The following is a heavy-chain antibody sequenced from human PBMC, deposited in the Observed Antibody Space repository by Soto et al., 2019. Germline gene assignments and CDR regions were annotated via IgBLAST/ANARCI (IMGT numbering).Heavy chain of an antibody. CDR3: AKDRLGDYYYYGMDV. D-gene: IGHD4-17*01. CDR2: IGDRGTTT. CDR1: GFTFSRYA. Sequence: EVQLLQSGGGLVQPGGSLRLSCVGSGFTFSRYAMIWVRQTPGKGLEWVSGIGDRGTTTYYADSVKGRFTISRDNSGNTRFLQMNNLRADDTAVYYCAKDRLGDYYYYGMDVWGQGTTVTVS. V-gene: IGHV3-23*01. J-gene: IGHJ6*02.